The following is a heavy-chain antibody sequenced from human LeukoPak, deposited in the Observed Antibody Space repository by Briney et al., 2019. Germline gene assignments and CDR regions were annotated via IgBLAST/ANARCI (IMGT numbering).Heavy chain of an antibody. Sequence: GGSLRLSCAASGFTFSSYGVHWVRQAPGKGLEWVAVIWYDGSNKYYADSVKGRFTISRDNSKNTLYLQMNSQRAEDTAVYYCARETPSLYGDYYYGMDVWGQGTTVTVSS. D-gene: IGHD4-17*01. J-gene: IGHJ6*02. CDR2: IWYDGSNK. CDR1: GFTFSSYG. CDR3: ARETPSLYGDYYYGMDV. V-gene: IGHV3-33*01.